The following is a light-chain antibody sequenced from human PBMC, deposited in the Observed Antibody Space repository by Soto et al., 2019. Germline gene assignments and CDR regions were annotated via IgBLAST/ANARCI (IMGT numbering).Light chain of an antibody. Sequence: QSALTQPASVSGSPGQSITISCTGTSSDVGGYNYVSWYQQHPGKGPKLMIYDVSNRPSGVSNRFSGSKSGNTACLTISGLQAEDEADYYCSSYTSSSTVVFGGGTKLTVL. V-gene: IGLV2-14*01. CDR2: DVS. J-gene: IGLJ2*01. CDR1: SSDVGGYNY. CDR3: SSYTSSSTVV.